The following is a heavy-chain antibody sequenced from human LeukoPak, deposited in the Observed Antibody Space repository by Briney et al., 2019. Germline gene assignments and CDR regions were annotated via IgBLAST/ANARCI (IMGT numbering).Heavy chain of an antibody. CDR2: IYYSGST. V-gene: IGHV4-59*06. Sequence: PSETLSLTCTVSGGSMSSYYWSWIRQHPGKGLEWIGYIYYSGSTYYNPSLKSRVTISVDTSKNQFSLKLSSVTAADTAVYYCARAHGSSGYYYSTHAFDIWGQGTMVTVSS. CDR1: GGSMSSYY. J-gene: IGHJ3*02. D-gene: IGHD3-22*01. CDR3: ARAHGSSGYYYSTHAFDI.